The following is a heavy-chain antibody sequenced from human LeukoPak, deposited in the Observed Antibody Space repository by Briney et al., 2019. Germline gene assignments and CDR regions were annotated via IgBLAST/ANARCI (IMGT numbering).Heavy chain of an antibody. CDR2: IKSKTDGGTT. Sequence: PGGSLRLSCAASGFTFSNAWMSWVRQAPGKGLEWVGRIKSKTDGGTTDYAAPVKGRFTISRDDSKNTLYLQMNSLKTEDTAVYYCTQLDDFCQKGDSWGQGTLVTVSS. D-gene: IGHD3-3*01. J-gene: IGHJ4*02. CDR1: GFTFSNAW. V-gene: IGHV3-15*01. CDR3: TQLDDFCQKGDS.